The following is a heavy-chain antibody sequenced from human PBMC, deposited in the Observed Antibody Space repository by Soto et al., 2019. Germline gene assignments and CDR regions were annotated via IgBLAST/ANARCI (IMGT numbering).Heavy chain of an antibody. CDR2: IWYDGSNK. D-gene: IGHD1-7*01. V-gene: IGHV3-33*01. CDR3: ARDLVSRYNWNYYLDY. CDR1: GFTFSSYG. J-gene: IGHJ4*02. Sequence: QVQLVESGGGVVQPGRSLRLSCAASGFTFSSYGMHWVRQAPGKGLEWVAVIWYDGSNKYYADSVKGRFTISRDNSKNTLYLQMNSLRAEDTAVYYCARDLVSRYNWNYYLDYWGQGTLVTVSS.